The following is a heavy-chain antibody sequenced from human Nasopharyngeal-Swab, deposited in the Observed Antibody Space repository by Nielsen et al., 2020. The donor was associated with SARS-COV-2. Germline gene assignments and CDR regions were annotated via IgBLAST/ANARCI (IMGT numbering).Heavy chain of an antibody. V-gene: IGHV1-69*13. CDR2: IIPIFGTA. CDR3: ARFYDYVWGSYPQWTAFDI. Sequence: SVKVSCKASGGTFSSYAISWVRQAPGQGLEWMGGIIPIFGTANCAQKFQGRVTITADESTSTAYMELSSLRSEDTAVYYCARFYDYVWGSYPQWTAFDIWGQGTMVTVSS. J-gene: IGHJ3*02. CDR1: GGTFSSYA. D-gene: IGHD3-16*02.